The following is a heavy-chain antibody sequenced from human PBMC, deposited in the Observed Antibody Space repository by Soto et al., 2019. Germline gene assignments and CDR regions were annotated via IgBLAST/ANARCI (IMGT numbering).Heavy chain of an antibody. CDR3: ARDRIHSSSSDAFDI. V-gene: IGHV1-18*01. D-gene: IGHD6-13*01. J-gene: IGHJ3*02. Sequence: GASVKVSCKASGYTFTSYGISWVRQAPGQGLEWMGWISAYNGNTNYAQKLQGRVTMTTDTSTSTAYMELRSLRSDDTAVYYCARDRIHSSSSDAFDIWGQGTMVTVSS. CDR1: GYTFTSYG. CDR2: ISAYNGNT.